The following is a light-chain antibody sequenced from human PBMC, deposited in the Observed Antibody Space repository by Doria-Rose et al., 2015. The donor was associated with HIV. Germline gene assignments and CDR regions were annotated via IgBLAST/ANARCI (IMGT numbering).Light chain of an antibody. V-gene: IGKV1-5*03. CDR2: KAS. CDR1: QNISNW. Sequence: DIRMTQSPSTLSASVGDRVTITCRASQNISNWLAWYQQKPGQAPKLLIYKASTLQSGVPSMFRGSGSGTEFTLTINSLQPDDFATYYCQHFDKYSSWTFGHGTKVDIK. J-gene: IGKJ1*01. CDR3: QHFDKYSSWT.